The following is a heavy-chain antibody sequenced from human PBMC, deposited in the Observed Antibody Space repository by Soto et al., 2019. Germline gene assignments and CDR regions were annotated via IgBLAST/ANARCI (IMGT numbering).Heavy chain of an antibody. CDR2: IYYSGST. CDR1: GVSISSYY. Sequence: SETLSLTCTVSGVSISSYYWSWIRQPPGKGLEWIGYIYYSGSTNYNPSLKSRVTISVDTSKNQFSLKLSSVTAADTAVYYCARGLRDIVVVVAATRWFDPWGQGTLVTVSS. D-gene: IGHD2-15*01. V-gene: IGHV4-59*12. CDR3: ARGLRDIVVVVAATRWFDP. J-gene: IGHJ5*02.